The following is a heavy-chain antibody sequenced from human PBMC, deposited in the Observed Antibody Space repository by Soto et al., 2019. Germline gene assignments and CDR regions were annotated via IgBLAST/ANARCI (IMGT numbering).Heavy chain of an antibody. CDR1: GFTFSSYS. J-gene: IGHJ6*02. Sequence: GGSLRLSCAASGFTFSSYSMNWVRQAPGKGLEWVSYISSSSSTIYYADSVKGRFTISRDNAKNSLYLQMNSLRDEDTAVYYCARPNYYGSGSSLYYYYGMDVWGPGTTVTVSS. D-gene: IGHD3-10*01. V-gene: IGHV3-48*02. CDR2: ISSSSSTI. CDR3: ARPNYYGSGSSLYYYYGMDV.